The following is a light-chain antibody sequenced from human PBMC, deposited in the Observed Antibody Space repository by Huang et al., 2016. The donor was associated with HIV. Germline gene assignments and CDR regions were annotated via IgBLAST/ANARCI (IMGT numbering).Light chain of an antibody. Sequence: DIQMTQSPSTLSASVGDRVSITCRASQSISSWLARYQQKPGKAPKLLIYKASNLESGVPSRFSGSGSGTEFTLTISSLQPDDFATYYCQQYNPYPYTFGQGTRLEIK. J-gene: IGKJ2*01. V-gene: IGKV1-5*03. CDR3: QQYNPYPYT. CDR1: QSISSW. CDR2: KAS.